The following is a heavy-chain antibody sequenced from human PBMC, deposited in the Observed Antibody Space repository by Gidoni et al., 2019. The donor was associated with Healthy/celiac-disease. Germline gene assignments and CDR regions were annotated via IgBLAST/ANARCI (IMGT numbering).Heavy chain of an antibody. D-gene: IGHD3-22*01. V-gene: IGHV4-39*01. CDR1: GGSISSSSYY. Sequence: QLQLQESGPGLVKPSETLSLTCTVSGGSISSSSYYWGWIRQPPGKGLEWIGSIYYSGSTYYNPSLKSRVTISVDTSKNQFSLKLSSVTAADTAVYYCARQYYDSSGYYYPNWFDPWGQGTLVTVSS. CDR2: IYYSGST. J-gene: IGHJ5*02. CDR3: ARQYYDSSGYYYPNWFDP.